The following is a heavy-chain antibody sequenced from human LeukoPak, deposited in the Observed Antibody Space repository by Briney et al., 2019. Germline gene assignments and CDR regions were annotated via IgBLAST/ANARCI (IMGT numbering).Heavy chain of an antibody. CDR1: GGSITKNGYY. Sequence: PSETLSLTCTVSGGSITKNGYYWVWIRQSPETGLEWIGRMNYSGGTYYNPSLNSRVTISVDESKNQFSLKLSSVTAADTAVYYCARVGGGGYYDSSGYQVGFDYWGQGTLVTVSS. J-gene: IGHJ4*02. CDR2: MNYSGGT. D-gene: IGHD3-22*01. V-gene: IGHV4-39*07. CDR3: ARVGGGGYYDSSGYQVGFDY.